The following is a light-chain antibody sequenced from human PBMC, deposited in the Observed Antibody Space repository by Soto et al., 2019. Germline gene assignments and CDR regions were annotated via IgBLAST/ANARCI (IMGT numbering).Light chain of an antibody. CDR2: GAS. Sequence: DIQMTQSPSSLSASIGDRVTITCRTSQSISSYLNWYQQKPGKAPKLLIYGASSLQSGVPSRFSGSGSGTDFTLTISDLQPEDFATYHCQQSFSTKFTFGPGTKVDIK. V-gene: IGKV1-39*01. J-gene: IGKJ3*01. CDR1: QSISSY. CDR3: QQSFSTKFT.